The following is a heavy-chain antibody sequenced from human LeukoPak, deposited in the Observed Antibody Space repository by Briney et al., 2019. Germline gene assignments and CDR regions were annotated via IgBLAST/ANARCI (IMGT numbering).Heavy chain of an antibody. CDR3: ARDEVSGGWYNH. Sequence: ASVKVSCKASGYTFTSRGISWVRHAPGQGLEWMGWINCDSGNTNYAQKFQGRLTMTTDTSTSTAYMELRSLRSDDTAVYYCARDEVSGGWYNHWGQGTLVTVSS. CDR2: INCDSGNT. J-gene: IGHJ4*02. V-gene: IGHV1-18*04. D-gene: IGHD6-19*01. CDR1: GYTFTSRG.